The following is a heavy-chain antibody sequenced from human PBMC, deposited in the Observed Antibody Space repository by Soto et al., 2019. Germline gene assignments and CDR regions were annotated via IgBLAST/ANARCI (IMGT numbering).Heavy chain of an antibody. J-gene: IGHJ4*02. CDR1: GGFVSTGDYC. CDR2: IYYTEGT. CDR3: ARPMWTVSPPYFDF. V-gene: IGHV4-30-4*01. D-gene: IGHD2-21*01. Sequence: QVRLQESGPGLVRPSQTLSLTCTVSGGFVSTGDYCWSWIRQPPGKGLERIGFIYYTEGTYCNPSLKSRVTISIDTPKKQLSLKLSSLTAADTAVYFCARPMWTVSPPYFDFWGLRTLVTVSS.